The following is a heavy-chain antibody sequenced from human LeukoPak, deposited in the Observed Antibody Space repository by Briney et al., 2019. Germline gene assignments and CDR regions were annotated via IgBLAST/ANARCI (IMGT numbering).Heavy chain of an antibody. J-gene: IGHJ4*02. V-gene: IGHV4-4*07. D-gene: IGHD1-7*01. CDR1: GGSISSYY. CDR3: ARDHGTGTNYYFDY. CDR2: IYTSGST. Sequence: PPETLSLTCTVSGGSISSYYWSWIRQPAGKGLEWIGRIYTSGSTNYNPSLKSRVTISVDKSKNQFSLKLSSVTAADTAVYYCARDHGTGTNYYFDYWGQGTLVTVSS.